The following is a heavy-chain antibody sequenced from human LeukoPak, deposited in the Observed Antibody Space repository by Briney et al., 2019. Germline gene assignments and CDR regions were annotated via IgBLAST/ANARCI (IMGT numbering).Heavy chain of an antibody. J-gene: IGHJ4*02. CDR2: IYYSGST. CDR3: ARGVGYYYDSSGYPFDY. D-gene: IGHD3-22*01. V-gene: IGHV4-59*01. Sequence: SETLSLTCIVSGGSISSYYWSWIRQPPGKGLEWIGYIYYSGSTNYNPSLKSRVTISVDTSKNQFSLKLSSVTAADTAVYYCARGVGYYYDSSGYPFDYWGQGTLVTVSS. CDR1: GGSISSYY.